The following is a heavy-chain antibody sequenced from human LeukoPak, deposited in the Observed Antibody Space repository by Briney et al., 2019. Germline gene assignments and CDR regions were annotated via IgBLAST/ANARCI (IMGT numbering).Heavy chain of an antibody. J-gene: IGHJ4*02. CDR1: GGSISSYY. CDR2: IYYSGST. V-gene: IGHV4-59*01. CDR3: AREEVYCSSTSCYAGGPDY. D-gene: IGHD2-2*01. Sequence: SETLSLTCTVSGGSISSYYWSWIRQPPGKGLEWIGYIYYSGSTNYNPSLKSRVTISVDTSKNQFSLKLSFVTAADTAVYYCAREEVYCSSTSCYAGGPDYWGQGTLVTVSS.